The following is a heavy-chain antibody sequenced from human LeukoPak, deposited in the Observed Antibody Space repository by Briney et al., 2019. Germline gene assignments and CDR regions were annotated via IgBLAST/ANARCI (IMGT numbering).Heavy chain of an antibody. CDR2: ISYDGSNT. CDR3: ARDSSTWYYFDS. D-gene: IGHD6-13*01. J-gene: IGHJ4*02. CDR1: GFTFSSYA. V-gene: IGHV3-30-3*01. Sequence: GGSLRLSCAASGFTFSSYAMHWVRQAPGKGLEWVAVISYDGSNTYYADSVKGRFTISRDHSKNTLYLQMNSLRAEDTAVYYCARDSSTWYYFDSWGQGTLVTVSS.